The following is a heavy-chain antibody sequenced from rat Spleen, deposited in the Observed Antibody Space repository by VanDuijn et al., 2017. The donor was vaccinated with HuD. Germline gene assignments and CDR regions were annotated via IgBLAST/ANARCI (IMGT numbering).Heavy chain of an antibody. CDR2: ISYDGGST. D-gene: IGHD4-3*01. CDR3: TRDGNSGPYVMDA. J-gene: IGHJ4*01. CDR1: GFTFSDYY. V-gene: IGHV5-20*01. Sequence: EVQLVESGGGLVQPGRSLKLSCVASGFTFSDYYMAWVRQAPTKGLEWVASISYDGGSTYYRDSVKGRFTISRDNAKSTLYLQMNSLRSEDTATYYCTRDGNSGPYVMDAWGQGASVTVSS.